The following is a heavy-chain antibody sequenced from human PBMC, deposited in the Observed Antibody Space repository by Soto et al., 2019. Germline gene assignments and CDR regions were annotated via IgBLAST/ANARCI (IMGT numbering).Heavy chain of an antibody. CDR3: AKGQNCSSTSCYSRPYYYSYYYMDV. V-gene: IGHV3-23*01. CDR1: GFTFSSYA. J-gene: IGHJ6*03. Sequence: GESLKISCAASGFTFSSYAMSWVRQAPGKGLEWVSAISGSGGSTYYADSVKGRFTISRDNSKNTLYLQMNSLRAEDTAVYYCAKGQNCSSTSCYSRPYYYSYYYMDVWGKGTTVTVSS. CDR2: ISGSGGST. D-gene: IGHD2-2*01.